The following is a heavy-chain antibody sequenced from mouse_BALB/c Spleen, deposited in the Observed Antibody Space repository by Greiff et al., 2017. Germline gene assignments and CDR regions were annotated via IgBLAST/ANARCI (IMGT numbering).Heavy chain of an antibody. CDR2: IWSGGST. Sequence: QVQLQQSGPGLVQPSQSLSITCTVSGFSLTSYGVHWVRQSPGKGLEWLGVIWSGGSTDYNAAFISRLSISKDNSKSQVFFKMNSLQADDTAIYYCARNVDYGSSYAMDYWGQGTSVTVSS. V-gene: IGHV2-4-1*01. D-gene: IGHD1-1*01. CDR3: ARNVDYGSSYAMDY. J-gene: IGHJ4*01. CDR1: GFSLTSYG.